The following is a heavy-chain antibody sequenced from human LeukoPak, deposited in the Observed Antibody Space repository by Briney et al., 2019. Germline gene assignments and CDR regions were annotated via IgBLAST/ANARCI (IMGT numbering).Heavy chain of an antibody. D-gene: IGHD3-3*01. J-gene: IGHJ4*02. CDR2: IYYSGST. V-gene: IGHV4-39*01. CDR3: ARGCDFWSGYCYFDY. CDR1: GGSISSSSYY. Sequence: SETLSLTCTVSGGSISSSSYYWGWIRQPPGKGLEWIGSIYYSGSTYYNPSLKSRVTISVDTSKNQFSLKLSSVTAADTAVYYCARGCDFWSGYCYFDYWGQGTLVTVSS.